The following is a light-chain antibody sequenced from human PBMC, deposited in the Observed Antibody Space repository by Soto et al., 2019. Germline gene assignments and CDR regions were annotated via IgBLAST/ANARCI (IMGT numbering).Light chain of an antibody. J-gene: IGKJ1*01. Sequence: EIVLAQASATPSLSPGERATLSCRASQSVSSYLAWYQQKPGQAPRLLIYDASNRATGIPARFSGSGSGTDFTLTISSLEPEDFAVYYCQQRSNWPRTFGQGTKVDIK. CDR2: DAS. CDR1: QSVSSY. V-gene: IGKV3-11*01. CDR3: QQRSNWPRT.